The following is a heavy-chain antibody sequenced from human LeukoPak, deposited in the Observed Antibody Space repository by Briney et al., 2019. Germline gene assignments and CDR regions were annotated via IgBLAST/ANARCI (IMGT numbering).Heavy chain of an antibody. CDR3: ARDTPDGSIDY. D-gene: IGHD1-26*01. CDR1: GFTFYKFV. J-gene: IGHJ4*02. V-gene: IGHV3-23*01. CDR2: ISGSGGRT. Sequence: GGSLRLSCAASGFTFYKFVMTWVRQAPGSGLEWVSSISGSGGRTYYADSVKGRFTISRGNSENTLYLQMNSLKAEDTAVYYCARDTPDGSIDYWGQGTLVTVSS.